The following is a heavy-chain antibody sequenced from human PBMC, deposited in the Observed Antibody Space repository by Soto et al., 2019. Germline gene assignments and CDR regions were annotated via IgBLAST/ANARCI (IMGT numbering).Heavy chain of an antibody. D-gene: IGHD4-17*01. J-gene: IGHJ3*02. CDR1: GFTFSSYS. V-gene: IGHV3-21*01. CDR3: ARDANPKDFFDYGDANDAFDI. CDR2: ISSSSSNK. Sequence: GGSLRLSCAASGFTFSSYSMNWVRQAPGKGLEWVSSISSSSSNKYYADSVKGRFTISRDNAKNSLYLQMNGLRAEDTAVYYCARDANPKDFFDYGDANDAFDIWGQGTMVTVSS.